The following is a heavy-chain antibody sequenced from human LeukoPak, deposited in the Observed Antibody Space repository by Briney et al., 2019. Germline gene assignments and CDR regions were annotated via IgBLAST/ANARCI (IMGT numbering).Heavy chain of an antibody. V-gene: IGHV4-34*01. CDR3: ARGRGLMGKAFDI. CDR2: INHSGST. Sequence: PSETLSLTCAVYGGSFSGYYWSGIRQPPGKGLEWIGEINHSGSTNYNPSLKSRVTISVDTSKNQFSLKLSSVTAADTAVYYCARGRGLMGKAFDIWGQGTMVTVSS. J-gene: IGHJ3*02. D-gene: IGHD2-8*01. CDR1: GGSFSGYY.